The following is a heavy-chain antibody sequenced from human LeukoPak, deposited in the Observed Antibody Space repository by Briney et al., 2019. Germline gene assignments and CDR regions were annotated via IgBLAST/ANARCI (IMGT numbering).Heavy chain of an antibody. CDR3: ARVYSSGYYLNFDY. D-gene: IGHD3-22*01. CDR2: IYDSGST. CDR1: GGSIRSSYYY. J-gene: IGHJ4*02. Sequence: SETLSLTCTVSGGSIRSSYYYWSWIRQPPGKGLEWIGYIYDSGSTNYNPSLKSRVTISGDTSKNQFSLKLSSVTAADTAVYYCARVYSSGYYLNFDYWGQGTLVTVSS. V-gene: IGHV4-61*01.